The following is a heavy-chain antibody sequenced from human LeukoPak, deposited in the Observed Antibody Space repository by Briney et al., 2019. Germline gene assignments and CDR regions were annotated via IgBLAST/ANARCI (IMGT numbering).Heavy chain of an antibody. J-gene: IGHJ4*02. V-gene: IGHV4-59*01. CDR3: ARWTHCGGDCYYLDY. CDR1: GGSISSYY. Sequence: PSETLSFTCTVSGGSISSYYWSWIRQPPGKGLEWIGHIYHSGSTYYNPSLESRVTISVDTSRNQFSLKLSSVTAADTAVYYCARWTHCGGDCYYLDYWGQGTLATVSS. CDR2: IYHSGST. D-gene: IGHD2-21*02.